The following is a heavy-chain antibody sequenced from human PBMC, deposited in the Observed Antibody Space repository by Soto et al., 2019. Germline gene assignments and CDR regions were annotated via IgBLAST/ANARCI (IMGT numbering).Heavy chain of an antibody. CDR2: ISSSSSYI. Sequence: GGSLRLSCAASGFTFSSYSMNWVRQAPGKGLEWVSSISSSSSYIYYADSVKGRFTISRDNAKNSLYLQMNSLRSEDTAVYYCARAVSGYCSSTSCSYYMDVWGKGTTVTVSS. V-gene: IGHV3-21*04. J-gene: IGHJ6*03. D-gene: IGHD2-2*03. CDR1: GFTFSSYS. CDR3: ARAVSGYCSSTSCSYYMDV.